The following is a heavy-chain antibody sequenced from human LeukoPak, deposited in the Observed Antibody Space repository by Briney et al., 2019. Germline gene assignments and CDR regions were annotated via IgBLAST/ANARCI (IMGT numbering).Heavy chain of an antibody. Sequence: GGSLRLSCAASGFTFSSYSMNWVRQAPGKGLEWVSSISSSSSYIYYADSVKGRFTISRDNAKNSLYLQMHSLRAEDPALYYCARVRTTFSSSKKIVGFDYWGQGTLVTVSS. V-gene: IGHV3-21*04. CDR3: ARVRTTFSSSKKIVGFDY. D-gene: IGHD6-13*01. J-gene: IGHJ4*02. CDR2: ISSSSSYI. CDR1: GFTFSSYS.